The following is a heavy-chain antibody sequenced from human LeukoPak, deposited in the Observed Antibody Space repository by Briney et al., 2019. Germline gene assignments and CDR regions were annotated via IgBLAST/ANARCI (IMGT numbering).Heavy chain of an antibody. CDR3: AKGQIVGVDYGDYNWFDP. Sequence: PSETLSLTCTVSGGSISNYYWNWIRQPPGKGLEWIGYIYYSGTTNYNPSLKSRVSMSVDTSKNQFSLKLSSVTAADTAVYYCAKGQIVGVDYGDYNWFDPWGQGTLVTVSS. D-gene: IGHD4-17*01. CDR2: IYYSGTT. CDR1: GGSISNYY. J-gene: IGHJ5*02. V-gene: IGHV4-59*01.